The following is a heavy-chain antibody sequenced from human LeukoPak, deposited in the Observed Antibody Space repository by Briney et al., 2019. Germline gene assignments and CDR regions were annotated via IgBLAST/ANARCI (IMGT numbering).Heavy chain of an antibody. CDR1: GFTVSSNY. CDR3: ARDLGYGDFYFDY. CDR2: IYSGGST. V-gene: IGHV3-53*01. D-gene: IGHD4-17*01. J-gene: IGHJ4*02. Sequence: GGSLRLSCAASGFTVSSNYMSWVRQAPGKGLEWVSVIYSGGSTYYADSVKGRFTISRDNSKNTLYLQTNSLRAEDTAVYYCARDLGYGDFYFDYWGQGTLVTVSS.